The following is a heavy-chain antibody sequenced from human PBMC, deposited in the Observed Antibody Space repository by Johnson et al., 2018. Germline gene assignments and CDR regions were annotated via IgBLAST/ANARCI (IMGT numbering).Heavy chain of an antibody. CDR3: AKAPYYYDSRGLGDYYYMDV. CDR1: GFTFSSYG. V-gene: IGHV3-30*18. Sequence: QVQLVQSGGGVVQPGRSLRLSCAASGFTFSSYGMHWVRQAPGKGLEWVAVISYDGSTKYYADSVKGRFIISKDNSKNTLYLQMNRLNAEDMAVYYCAKAPYYYDSRGLGDYYYMDVWGKGTTVTVSS. D-gene: IGHD3-22*01. J-gene: IGHJ6*03. CDR2: ISYDGSTK.